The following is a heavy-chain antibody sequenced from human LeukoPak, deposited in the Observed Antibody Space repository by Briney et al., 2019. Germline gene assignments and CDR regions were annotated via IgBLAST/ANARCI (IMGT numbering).Heavy chain of an antibody. CDR3: ARVDAAHYFDY. CDR2: INPSGGST. V-gene: IGHV1-46*03. CDR1: GYTFTSYY. D-gene: IGHD2-15*01. J-gene: IGHJ4*02. Sequence: GASVKVSCKASGYTFTSYYMHWVRQAPGQGLEWMGIINPSGGSTSYAQKLQGRVTMTRDTSTSTVYMELSSLRSEDTAVYYCARVDAAHYFDYWGQGTLVTVSS.